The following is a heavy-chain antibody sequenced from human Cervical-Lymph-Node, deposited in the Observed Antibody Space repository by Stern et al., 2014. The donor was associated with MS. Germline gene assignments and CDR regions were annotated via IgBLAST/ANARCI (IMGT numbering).Heavy chain of an antibody. CDR1: GFTVSRDY. Sequence: EVQLVESGGGVIQPGGSLRLSCTASGFTVSRDYMTWVRQAPGTGLEWVALITNVGCTFYTDSVKGRFTISRDASKNTVYLHMTSLRAEDTAMYYCARDTSSPERSDWWGQGTLVTVSS. D-gene: IGHD3-16*01. CDR2: ITNVGCT. CDR3: ARDTSSPERSDW. V-gene: IGHV3-53*01. J-gene: IGHJ4*02.